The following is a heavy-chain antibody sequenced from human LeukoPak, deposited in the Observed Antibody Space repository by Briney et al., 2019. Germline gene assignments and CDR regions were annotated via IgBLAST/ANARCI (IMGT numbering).Heavy chain of an antibody. J-gene: IGHJ4*02. CDR1: GFTFSSYW. CDR3: ARVSLRSGWYWDY. Sequence: GGSLRLSCAASGFTFSSYWMSWVRQAPGKGLEWVANIKQDGSEKYYVDSVKGRFTISRDNAKNSLYLQMNSLRAEDTAVYYCARVSLRSGWYWDYWGQGTLVTVSS. CDR2: IKQDGSEK. D-gene: IGHD6-19*01. V-gene: IGHV3-7*01.